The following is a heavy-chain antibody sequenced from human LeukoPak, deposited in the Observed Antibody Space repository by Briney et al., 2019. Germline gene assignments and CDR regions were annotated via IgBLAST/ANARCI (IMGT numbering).Heavy chain of an antibody. D-gene: IGHD6-19*01. CDR3: ARGYKGLVLVDY. Sequence: PSETLSLTCSVSGGSFSSYYWSWIRQPPGKGLEWIGSIYYSGSTYYNPSLKSRVTMTRDTSTSTVYMELSSLRSEDTAVYYCARGYKGLVLVDYWGQRTLVTVSS. V-gene: IGHV4-39*07. CDR2: IYYSGST. J-gene: IGHJ4*02. CDR1: GGSFSSYY.